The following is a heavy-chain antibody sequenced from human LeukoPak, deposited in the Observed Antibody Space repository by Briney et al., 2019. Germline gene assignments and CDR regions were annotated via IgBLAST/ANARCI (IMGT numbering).Heavy chain of an antibody. V-gene: IGHV1-69*04. CDR1: GGTFSSYA. CDR2: IIPMLGTV. Sequence: VASVKVSCKASGGTFSSYAINWVRQAPGQGLEWMGRIIPMLGTVNYAQKFQGRVTIIADKLTSTAYMELSSLRSEDTAVYYCARGQGWGQGTLVTVSS. J-gene: IGHJ4*02. CDR3: ARGQG.